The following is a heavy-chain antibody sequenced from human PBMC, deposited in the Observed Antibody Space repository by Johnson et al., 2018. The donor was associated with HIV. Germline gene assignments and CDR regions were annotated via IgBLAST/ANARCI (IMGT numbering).Heavy chain of an antibody. J-gene: IGHJ3*02. CDR3: AKDIASGDSYDAFDI. CDR1: GFTFSSYG. V-gene: IGHV3-33*03. Sequence: QVQLVESGGGVVQPGRSLRLSCAASGFTFSSYGMHWVRQAPGKGLEWVAVIWYDGSNKYYADSVKGRFTISRDNAKNSLYLQMNSLRAEDTALYYCAKDIASGDSYDAFDIWGHGTMVTVSS. D-gene: IGHD5-24*01. CDR2: IWYDGSNK.